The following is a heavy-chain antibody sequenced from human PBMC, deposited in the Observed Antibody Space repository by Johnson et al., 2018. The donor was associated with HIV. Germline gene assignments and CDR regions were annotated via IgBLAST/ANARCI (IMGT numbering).Heavy chain of an antibody. CDR1: GFTFSSYA. D-gene: IGHD6-19*01. V-gene: IGHV3-30-3*01. CDR2: ISYDGSNK. J-gene: IGHJ3*02. CDR3: ARGQLQWPASVNDGFDI. Sequence: QVQLVESGGGVVQPGRSLRLSCAASGFTFSSYAMHWVRQAPGKGLEWVAVISYDGSNKYYADSVKVRFTISRDNAANSLYLQMNSLRAEDTAVYYCARGQLQWPASVNDGFDIWGQGTMVTVSS.